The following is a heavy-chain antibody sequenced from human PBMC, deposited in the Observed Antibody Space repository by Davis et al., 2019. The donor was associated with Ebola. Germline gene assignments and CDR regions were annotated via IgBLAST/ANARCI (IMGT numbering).Heavy chain of an antibody. D-gene: IGHD6-19*01. J-gene: IGHJ5*02. CDR1: GLTFSSYG. Sequence: PGGSLSLSCAASGLTFSSYGMVWVRQAPGKGLEWVASISTTSGYIYYADSVKGRFTISRDNANSSMSLQMNSLRAEDTAVYYCARVYSGLFGWLDPWGQGTLVTVSS. V-gene: IGHV3-21*01. CDR3: ARVYSGLFGWLDP. CDR2: ISTTSGYI.